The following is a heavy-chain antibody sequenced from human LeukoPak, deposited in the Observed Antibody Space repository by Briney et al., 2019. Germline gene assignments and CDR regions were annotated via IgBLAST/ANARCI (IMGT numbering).Heavy chain of an antibody. CDR3: ARDDFSTGYSSSWYIRYNWFDP. CDR1: GYTFTSYY. D-gene: IGHD6-13*01. J-gene: IGHJ5*02. V-gene: IGHV1-46*01. Sequence: ASVKVSCKASGYTFTSYYMHWVRQAPGQGLEWMGIINPSGGNTSYAQKFQGRVTMTRDTSTSTVYMELSSLRSEDTAVYYCARDDFSTGYSSSWYIRYNWFDPWGQGTLVTVSS. CDR2: INPSGGNT.